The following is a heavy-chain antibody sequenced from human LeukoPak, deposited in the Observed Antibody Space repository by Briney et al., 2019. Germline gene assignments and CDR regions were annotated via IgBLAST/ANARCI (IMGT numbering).Heavy chain of an antibody. J-gene: IGHJ4*02. V-gene: IGHV3-7*04. D-gene: IGHD2-21*02. CDR3: ARGYGGDCLFDY. Sequence: PGGPLRLSCAASGFTFSSYWMSWVRQAAGNGLEWVATIKQDGSEKYYVDSVKGRFTISRDNAKNSLYLQMNSLRAEDTAVYYCARGYGGDCLFDYWGQGTLVTVSS. CDR1: GFTFSSYW. CDR2: IKQDGSEK.